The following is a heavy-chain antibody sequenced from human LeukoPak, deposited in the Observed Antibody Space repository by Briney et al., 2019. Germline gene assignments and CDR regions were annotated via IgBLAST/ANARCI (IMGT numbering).Heavy chain of an antibody. J-gene: IGHJ6*03. CDR3: ARLKYYDSTGYYPGYYMDV. D-gene: IGHD3-22*01. CDR2: IYVTGST. V-gene: IGHV4-4*07. Sequence: PSETLSLTCTVSGGSIINYYWSWIRQPAGTGLEWVGRIYVTGSTIYNPSLQSRLSMSVDTSKNQFSPRLTSVTAADTAVYYCARLKYYDSTGYYPGYYMDVWGKGITVTASS. CDR1: GGSIINYY.